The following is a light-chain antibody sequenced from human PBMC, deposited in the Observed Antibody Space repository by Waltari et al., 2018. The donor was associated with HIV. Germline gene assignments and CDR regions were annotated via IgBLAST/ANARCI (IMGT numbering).Light chain of an antibody. CDR1: SPNIGSNR. CDR2: DNT. CDR3: GTWDSSLSAVL. Sequence: QSVLTQPPSVSAAPGQKVTISCSGSSPNIGSNRVFWYQQLPGTAPKLLIYDNTRRPSVIPDRFSGSRSGTLATRGITGLQTGDEADDYCGTWDSSLSAVLFGGGTKLTVL. J-gene: IGLJ2*01. V-gene: IGLV1-51*01.